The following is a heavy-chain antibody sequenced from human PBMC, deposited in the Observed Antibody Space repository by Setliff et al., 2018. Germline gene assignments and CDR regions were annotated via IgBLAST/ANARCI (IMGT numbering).Heavy chain of an antibody. CDR1: GVSFSDYY. CDR2: INHSGTT. D-gene: IGHD2-2*01. J-gene: IGHJ4*02. V-gene: IGHV4-34*01. CDR3: RLANCSTNCEEALDY. Sequence: PSETLSLTCTVYGVSFSDYYWGWVRQSPGKGLDWIGEINHSGTTNYDPSLEGRISISVDTSKRQFSLKLSSVTAADMAVYYFRLANCSTNCEEALDYWSQGTLGTVSS.